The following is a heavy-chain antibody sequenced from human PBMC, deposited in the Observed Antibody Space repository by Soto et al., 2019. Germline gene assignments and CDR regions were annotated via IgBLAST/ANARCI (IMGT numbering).Heavy chain of an antibody. V-gene: IGHV4-59*08. D-gene: IGHD3-22*01. Sequence: SDTLSLTCTRSGGSISSNYWSWNRQPPGKVLEWIGYIYNSGSTKYNPSLKTRVTISVDTSKNQFSLKLSSVTAADTAVYYCARGSYYYDSSGYYHYRGQGTLVTVSA. J-gene: IGHJ4*02. CDR1: GGSISSNY. CDR3: ARGSYYYDSSGYYHY. CDR2: IYNSGST.